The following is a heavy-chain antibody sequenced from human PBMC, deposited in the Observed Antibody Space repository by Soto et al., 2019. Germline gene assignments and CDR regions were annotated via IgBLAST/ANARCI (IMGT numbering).Heavy chain of an antibody. CDR2: ISSSSSTI. Sequence: GGSLRLSCAASGFTFSSYSMNWVRQAPGKGLEWVSYISSSSSTIYYADSVKGRFTISRDNAKNSLYLQMNSLRDEDTAVYYCAREERYSSSWSLDYWGQGTLVTVSS. D-gene: IGHD6-13*01. CDR3: AREERYSSSWSLDY. CDR1: GFTFSSYS. V-gene: IGHV3-48*02. J-gene: IGHJ4*02.